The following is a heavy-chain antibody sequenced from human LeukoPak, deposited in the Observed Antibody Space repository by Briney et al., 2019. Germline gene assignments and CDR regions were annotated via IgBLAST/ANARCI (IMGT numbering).Heavy chain of an antibody. J-gene: IGHJ4*02. D-gene: IGHD6-6*01. CDR3: ARGGIEIAALDY. V-gene: IGHV3-74*01. Sequence: PGGSLTLSCAASGFSFSSHWMYWVRHPPGKGLVWVSRIKTDGSITTYADSVRGRFTISRDNAKNTLYLQMNSLRAEDTAVYYCARGGIEIAALDYWGQGTLATVSS. CDR1: GFSFSSHW. CDR2: IKTDGSIT.